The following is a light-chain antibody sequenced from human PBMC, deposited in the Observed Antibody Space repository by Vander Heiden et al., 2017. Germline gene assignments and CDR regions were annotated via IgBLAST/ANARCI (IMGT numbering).Light chain of an antibody. CDR3: ATWDDSLNGRVV. V-gene: IGLV1-44*01. CDR1: SSNFGTTT. CDR2: SNS. Sequence: QSVLTQPPSASGTPGQRVTIPCSGSSSNFGTTTVTWYQQVPETAPKLLIYSNSQQPSGVPDRFSGSKSGTSASLAISGLQSEDEANYYCATWDDSLNGRVVFGGGTRLTVL. J-gene: IGLJ2*01.